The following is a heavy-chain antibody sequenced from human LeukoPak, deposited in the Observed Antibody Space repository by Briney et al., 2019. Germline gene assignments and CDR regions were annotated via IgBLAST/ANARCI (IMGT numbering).Heavy chain of an antibody. CDR2: IYYSGST. V-gene: IGHV4-39*07. D-gene: IGHD3-10*01. CDR1: GGSISSSSYY. CDR3: ARDCRLPNYYGSGSYRWFDP. Sequence: PSETLSLTCTVSGGSISSSSYYWGWIRQPPGKGLEWIGNIYYSGSTYYNPSLKSRVTISVDTSKNQFSLKLSSVTAADTAVYYCARDCRLPNYYGSGSYRWFDPWGQGTLVTVSS. J-gene: IGHJ5*02.